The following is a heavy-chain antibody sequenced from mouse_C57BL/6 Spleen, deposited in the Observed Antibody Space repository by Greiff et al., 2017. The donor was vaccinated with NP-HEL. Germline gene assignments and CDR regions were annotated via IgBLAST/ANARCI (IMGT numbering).Heavy chain of an antibody. CDR2: IDPSDSYT. CDR3: ARGLGHGDFDY. D-gene: IGHD4-1*01. CDR1: GYTFTSYW. V-gene: IGHV1-69*01. Sequence: VQLQQPGAELVMPGASVKLSCKASGYTFTSYWMHWVKQRPGQGLEWIGEIDPSDSYTNYNQKFKGKSTLTVDKSSSTAYMQLSSLTSEDSAVYYCARGLGHGDFDYWGQGTTLTVSS. J-gene: IGHJ2*01.